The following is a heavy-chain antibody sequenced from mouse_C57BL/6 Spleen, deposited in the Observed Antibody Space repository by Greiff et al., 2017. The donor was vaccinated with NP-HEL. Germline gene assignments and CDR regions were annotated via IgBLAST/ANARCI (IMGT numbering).Heavy chain of an antibody. CDR1: GYTFTDYN. J-gene: IGHJ1*03. V-gene: IGHV1-18*01. Sequence: EVQLQQSGPELVKPGASVKIPCKASGYTFTDYNMDWVKQSHGKSLEWIGDINPNNGGTIYNQKFKGKATLTVDKSSSTAYMELRSLTSEDTAVYYCARSGYYYYGWYFDVWGTGTTVTVSS. D-gene: IGHD3-1*01. CDR2: INPNNGGT. CDR3: ARSGYYYYGWYFDV.